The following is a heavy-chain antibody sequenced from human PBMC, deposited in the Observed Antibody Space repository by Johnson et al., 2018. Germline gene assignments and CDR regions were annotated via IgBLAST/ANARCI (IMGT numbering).Heavy chain of an antibody. Sequence: QVQLVESGAEVKKPGSSVKVSCKASGGTFSSYAISWVRQAPGQGLEWMGGIIPIFGTANYAQKFQGRVTITADESTSTAYMELSSLRSEAPAVYYCAGAALEGYYYYGMDVWGQGTTVTVSS. CDR3: AGAALEGYYYYGMDV. V-gene: IGHV1-69*01. D-gene: IGHD5-24*01. J-gene: IGHJ6*02. CDR1: GGTFSSYA. CDR2: IIPIFGTA.